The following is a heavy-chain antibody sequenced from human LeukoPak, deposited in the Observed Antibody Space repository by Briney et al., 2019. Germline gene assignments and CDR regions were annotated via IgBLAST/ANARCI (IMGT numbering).Heavy chain of an antibody. CDR2: ISPSNGNT. Sequence: GSSVKVSCKASGYTFTRYGIGWVRQAPGQGLEWMGWISPSNGNTNYAQKFQGRVTMTRDTSTSTAYMELRSLRSDDTAVYYCAARPSSLPYYFDYWGRGTLVAVSS. V-gene: IGHV1-18*01. CDR3: AARPSSLPYYFDY. CDR1: GYTFTRYG. J-gene: IGHJ4*02.